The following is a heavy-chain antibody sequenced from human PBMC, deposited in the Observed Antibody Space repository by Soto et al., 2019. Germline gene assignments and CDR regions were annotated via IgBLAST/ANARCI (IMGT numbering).Heavy chain of an antibody. CDR3: ARDKMRFFLGTPRFNWFDP. V-gene: IGHV1-3*04. CDR2: IDTHSGDT. J-gene: IGHJ5*02. D-gene: IGHD3-3*01. CDR1: GYTFNEYG. Sequence: ASVKVSCKSSGYTFNEYGIHWVRQAPEQRXEWMGWIDTHSGDTRYSQRFQDRLTLTRETSANTVYMNLGSLRPEDTAVYFCARDKMRFFLGTPRFNWFDPWGQGTLVTVSS.